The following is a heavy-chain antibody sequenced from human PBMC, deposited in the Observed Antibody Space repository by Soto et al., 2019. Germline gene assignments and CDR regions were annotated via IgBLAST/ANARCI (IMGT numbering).Heavy chain of an antibody. V-gene: IGHV3-72*01. Sequence: HPGDSLRRSSEPSGFTFSDHYMDWVRQAPGQGLEWVGRTRNKANSYTTEYAASVKGRFTISRDDSKNSLYLQMNSLKTEDTAVYYCAAYYDFWSGYERNDYWGQGP. D-gene: IGHD3-3*01. J-gene: IGHJ4*02. CDR1: GFTFSDHY. CDR2: TRNKANSYTT. CDR3: AAYYDFWSGYERNDY.